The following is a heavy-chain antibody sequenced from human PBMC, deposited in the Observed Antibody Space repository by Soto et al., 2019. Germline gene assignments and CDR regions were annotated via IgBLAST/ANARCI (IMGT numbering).Heavy chain of an antibody. CDR1: GYTFTSYG. CDR3: ARDGRGTAMGFTECDWFDP. D-gene: IGHD5-18*01. J-gene: IGHJ5*02. V-gene: IGHV1-18*01. Sequence: QVQLVQSGAEVKKPGASVKVSCKASGYTFTSYGISWVRQAPGQGLEWMGWISAYNGNTNSAQKLQGRVTMTTDTSTSKVDVKLRSLRSDDKAVYYCARDGRGTAMGFTECDWFDPWGQGTLVTVSS. CDR2: ISAYNGNT.